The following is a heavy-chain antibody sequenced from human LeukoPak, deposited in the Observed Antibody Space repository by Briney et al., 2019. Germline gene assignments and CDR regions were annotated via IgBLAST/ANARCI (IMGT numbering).Heavy chain of an antibody. CDR1: GYTFTSYG. J-gene: IGHJ4*02. V-gene: IGHV1-18*01. CDR2: ISAYNGNT. CDR3: ARLRLLRLGELSSDFDY. D-gene: IGHD3-16*02. Sequence: ASVKVSCKASGYTFTSYGISWVRQAPGQGLEWMGWISAYNGNTNYAQRLQGRVTMTTDTSTSTAYMELRSLRSDDTAVYYCARLRLLRLGELSSDFDYWGQGTLVTVSS.